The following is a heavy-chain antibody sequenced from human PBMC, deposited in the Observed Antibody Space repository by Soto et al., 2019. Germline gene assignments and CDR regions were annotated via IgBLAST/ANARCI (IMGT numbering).Heavy chain of an antibody. D-gene: IGHD1-26*01. V-gene: IGHV6-1*01. CDR1: MDSVSNNRAT. J-gene: IGHJ4*02. CDR3: ARDPPDFNSGFDF. Sequence: PSQTLSLTCAISMDSVSNNRATWNWIRQSPSGGLEWLGRTYYRSKWISDYAMSVKGRISINPDTSKNLVSLHLNFVTPKDTAVYYCARDPPDFNSGFDFWGQGTPVTVSS. CDR2: TYYRSKWIS.